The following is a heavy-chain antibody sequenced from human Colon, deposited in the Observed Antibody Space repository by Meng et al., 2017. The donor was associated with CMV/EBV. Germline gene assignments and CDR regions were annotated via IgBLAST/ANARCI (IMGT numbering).Heavy chain of an antibody. Sequence: SETLSLTCTVSGGPTSSSSYYWGWIRQPPGTGLEWIGSIYYSGSTYYNPSLKSRVTISVDTSKNQFSLNLSSLTAADTSTYYCARPSDNGWYYFDSWGQGTLVTVSS. CDR2: IYYSGST. CDR3: ARPSDNGWYYFDS. CDR1: GGPTSSSSYY. V-gene: IGHV4-39*01. D-gene: IGHD6-19*01. J-gene: IGHJ4*02.